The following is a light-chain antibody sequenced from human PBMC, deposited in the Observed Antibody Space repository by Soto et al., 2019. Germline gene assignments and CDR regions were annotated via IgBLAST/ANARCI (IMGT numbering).Light chain of an antibody. Sequence: QSVLTQPASVSGSPGQSITISCTGTSSDVGGYNYVSWYQQYPGKVPKLLIFDVSDRPSGVSNRFSGSKSGNTASLTISGLQAEDEADYYCGSYTSSSTVILGGGTKSPS. V-gene: IGLV2-14*01. J-gene: IGLJ2*01. CDR3: GSYTSSSTVI. CDR1: SSDVGGYNY. CDR2: DVS.